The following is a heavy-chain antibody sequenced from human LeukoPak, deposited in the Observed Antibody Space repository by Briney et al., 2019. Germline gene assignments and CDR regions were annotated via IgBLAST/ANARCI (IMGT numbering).Heavy chain of an antibody. Sequence: SETLSLTCAVYGGSFSAYYWNWIRQPPGKGLEWIEEINHSGSTNYNPSLKSRVTISIDTSKKQFSLKLSSVTAADTAVYYCARAVGGDGSGSLWGPGTLVTVSS. D-gene: IGHD3-10*01. J-gene: IGHJ4*02. CDR2: INHSGST. CDR1: GGSFSAYY. CDR3: ARAVGGDGSGSL. V-gene: IGHV4-34*01.